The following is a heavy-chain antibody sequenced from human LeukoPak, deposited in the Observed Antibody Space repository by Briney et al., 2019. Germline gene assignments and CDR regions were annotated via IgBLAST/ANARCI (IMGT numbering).Heavy chain of an antibody. CDR2: IYPNTGGT. CDR1: GYTFTDYY. Sequence: ASVKVSCKASGYTFTDYYIHWVRQAPGQGLEWMGWIYPNTGGTKYAQKFKGRVTMTRDTSISTAYMDLKRLTSDDTAVYYCARDYYHTRVGDSWGQGTLVTVYS. V-gene: IGHV1-2*02. CDR3: ARDYYHTRVGDS. D-gene: IGHD3-22*01. J-gene: IGHJ4*02.